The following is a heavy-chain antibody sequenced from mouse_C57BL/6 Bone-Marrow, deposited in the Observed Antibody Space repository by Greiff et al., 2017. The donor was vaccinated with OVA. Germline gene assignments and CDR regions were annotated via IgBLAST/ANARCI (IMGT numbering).Heavy chain of an antibody. CDR3: ARRGNYFYWYFDV. V-gene: IGHV1-4*01. CDR1: GYTFTSYT. J-gene: IGHJ1*03. D-gene: IGHD2-1*01. Sequence: VKLQESGAELARPGASVKMSCKASGYTFTSYTMHWVKQRPGQGLEWIGYINPSSGYTKYNQKFKDKATLTADKSSSTAYMQLSSLTSEDSAVYYCARRGNYFYWYFDVWGTGTTVTVSS. CDR2: INPSSGYT.